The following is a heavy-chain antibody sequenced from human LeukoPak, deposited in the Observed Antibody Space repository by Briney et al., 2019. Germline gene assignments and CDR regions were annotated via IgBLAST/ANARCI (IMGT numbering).Heavy chain of an antibody. V-gene: IGHV3-43D*03. D-gene: IGHD6-6*01. Sequence: GGSLRLSCAASGFTFDDYAMHWVRQAPGKGLEWVSLISWDGGSTYYADSVKGRFTISRDNSKNSLYLQMNSLRAEDTAVYYCAKRQLHFDYWGQGTLVTVSS. CDR2: ISWDGGST. CDR1: GFTFDDYA. CDR3: AKRQLHFDY. J-gene: IGHJ4*02.